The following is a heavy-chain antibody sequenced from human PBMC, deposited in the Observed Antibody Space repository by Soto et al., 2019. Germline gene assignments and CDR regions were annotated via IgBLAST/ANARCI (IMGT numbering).Heavy chain of an antibody. D-gene: IGHD6-13*01. CDR3: ARDAPTIAAQDDY. Sequence: ASVKVSCKASGYIFTSYGINWVRQAPGQGLEWMGWISAYNGNTNYAQKFQGRVTMTRDTSTSTAYMDLRSLRSDDTAVYYCARDAPTIAAQDDYWGQGTLXTVSS. CDR2: ISAYNGNT. J-gene: IGHJ4*02. CDR1: GYIFTSYG. V-gene: IGHV1-18*01.